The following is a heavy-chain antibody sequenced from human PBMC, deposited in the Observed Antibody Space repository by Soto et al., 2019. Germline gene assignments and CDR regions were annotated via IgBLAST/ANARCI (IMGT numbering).Heavy chain of an antibody. J-gene: IGHJ6*02. CDR3: ARAYCSSTSCIDYYGMDV. CDR1: GGSISRYY. D-gene: IGHD2-2*01. CDR2: IYYSGST. Sequence: SEALSLTCTVSGGSISRYYWSWIRQPPGKGLEWIGYIYYSGSTNYNPSLKSRVTISVDTSKNQFSLKLSSVTAADTAVYYCARAYCSSTSCIDYYGMDVWGQGTTVTVSS. V-gene: IGHV4-59*01.